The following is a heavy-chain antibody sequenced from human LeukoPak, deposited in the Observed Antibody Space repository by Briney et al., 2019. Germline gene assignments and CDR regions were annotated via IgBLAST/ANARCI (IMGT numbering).Heavy chain of an antibody. J-gene: IGHJ4*02. CDR1: GGSISAYY. V-gene: IGHV4-59*01. CDR3: ARFGTSSSRFFDQ. CDR2: IHYSGTT. Sequence: SETLSLTCTVSGGSISAYYWSWIRQPPGKGLEWIGYIHYSGTTNYYPSLKSRVTITLDTSKNQFSLKLNSVTAADTAVYYCARFGTSSSRFFDQWGQGTLVTVSS. D-gene: IGHD6-6*01.